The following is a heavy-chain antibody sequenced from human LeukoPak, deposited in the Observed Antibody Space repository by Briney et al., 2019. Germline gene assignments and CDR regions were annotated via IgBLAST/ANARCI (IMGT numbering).Heavy chain of an antibody. CDR1: GGSISSGSYY. D-gene: IGHD6-19*01. V-gene: IGHV4-61*02. Sequence: KPSETLSLTCTVSGGSISSGSYYWSWIRQPAGKGLEWIGRIYTSGSTNYNPSLKSRVTISVDTSKNQFSLKLSSVTAADTAVYYCARHWISSGWYGGWFDPWGQGTLVTVSS. J-gene: IGHJ5*02. CDR3: ARHWISSGWYGGWFDP. CDR2: IYTSGST.